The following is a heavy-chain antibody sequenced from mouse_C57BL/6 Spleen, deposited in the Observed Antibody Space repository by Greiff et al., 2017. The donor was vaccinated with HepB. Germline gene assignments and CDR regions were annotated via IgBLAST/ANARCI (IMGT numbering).Heavy chain of an antibody. CDR3: ASDSSGLDY. D-gene: IGHD3-2*02. CDR2: IYPGSGST. CDR1: GYTFTSYW. V-gene: IGHV1-55*01. J-gene: IGHJ2*01. Sequence: QVHVKQPGAELVKPGASVKMSCKASGYTFTSYWITWVKQRPGQGLEWIGDIYPGSGSTNYNEKFKSKATLTVDTSSSTAYMQLSSLTSEDSAVYYCASDSSGLDYWGQGTTLTVS.